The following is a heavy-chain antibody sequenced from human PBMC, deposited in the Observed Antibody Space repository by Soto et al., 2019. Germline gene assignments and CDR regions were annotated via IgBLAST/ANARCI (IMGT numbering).Heavy chain of an antibody. CDR3: ARQIYDSDTGPNFQYYFDS. Sequence: LKISCKGSGYSFAGYWITWVRQKPVKGLEWMGRIDPSDSQTYYSPSFRGHVTISVTKSITTVFLQWSSLRASDTAMYYCARQIYDSDTGPNFQYYFDSWGQGTPVTVSS. CDR2: IDPSDSQT. V-gene: IGHV5-10-1*01. J-gene: IGHJ4*02. CDR1: GYSFAGYW. D-gene: IGHD3-22*01.